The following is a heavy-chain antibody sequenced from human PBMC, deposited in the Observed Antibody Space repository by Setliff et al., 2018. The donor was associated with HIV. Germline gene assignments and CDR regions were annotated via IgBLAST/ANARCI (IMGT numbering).Heavy chain of an antibody. CDR3: ARLKRDGTYFFDF. J-gene: IGHJ4*02. CDR2: IYYTGTT. CDR1: GGSFSGYY. D-gene: IGHD2-21*01. Sequence: LSLTCAVYGGSFSGYYWVWIRQSPGKGLEWIGSIYYTGTTNYNPSLKSRVTISVETSKVQFSLKLNSVTVVDTAVYFCARLKRDGTYFFDFWGQGTLVTVSS. V-gene: IGHV4-34*01.